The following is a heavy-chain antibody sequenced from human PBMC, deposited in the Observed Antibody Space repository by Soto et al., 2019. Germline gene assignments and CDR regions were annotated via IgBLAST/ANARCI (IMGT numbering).Heavy chain of an antibody. V-gene: IGHV3-48*01. CDR1: GFTFSSYG. CDR3: AREGTNDYGDYYFDY. Sequence: EVQLVESGGGLVQPGGSLRLSCAASGFTFSSYGMNWVRQAPGKGLEWVSYISSRSSIIYCGDSVKGRFTISRDNAKNSLYLQMNSLRAEDTAVYYCAREGTNDYGDYYFDYWGQGTLVTVSS. D-gene: IGHD4-17*01. J-gene: IGHJ4*02. CDR2: ISSRSSII.